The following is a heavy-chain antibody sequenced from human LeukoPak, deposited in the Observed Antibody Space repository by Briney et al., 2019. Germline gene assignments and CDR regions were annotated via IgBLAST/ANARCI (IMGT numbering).Heavy chain of an antibody. CDR1: GFTFSIYA. Sequence: PGGSLRLSCAGSGFTFSIYAMSWVRQAPGKGLEWVSTVSTSGGSTDYADSVKGRFAISRDNSKHTLFLQMNSLRAEDTAVYYCAKWSVATTNYYFYGMGVWGQGTTVTVSS. V-gene: IGHV3-23*01. J-gene: IGHJ6*02. D-gene: IGHD1-26*01. CDR2: VSTSGGST. CDR3: AKWSVATTNYYFYGMGV.